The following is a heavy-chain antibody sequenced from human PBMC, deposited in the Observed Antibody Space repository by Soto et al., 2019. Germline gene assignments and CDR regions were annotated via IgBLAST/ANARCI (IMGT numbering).Heavy chain of an antibody. CDR1: GFTFSSYA. D-gene: IGHD3-10*01. CDR3: AKPPTMVRGVHYYYYMDV. J-gene: IGHJ6*03. Sequence: GGSLRLSCAASGFTFSSYAMSWVRQAPGKGLEWVSAISGSGGSTYYADSVKGRFTISRDNSKNTLYLQMNSLRAEDTAVYYCAKPPTMVRGVHYYYYMDVWGKGTTVTVSS. V-gene: IGHV3-23*01. CDR2: ISGSGGST.